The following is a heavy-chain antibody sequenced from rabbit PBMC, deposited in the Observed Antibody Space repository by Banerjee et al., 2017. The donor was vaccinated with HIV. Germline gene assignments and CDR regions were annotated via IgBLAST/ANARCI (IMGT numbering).Heavy chain of an antibody. Sequence: QEQLEESGGGLVKPEGSLTLTCTASGFSFSSSYYMCWVRQAPGKGLEWIGCIVAGSDGMTYYASWAKGRITISKTSSTTETLQMTSLTAADTATYFCARDLAGVTGWNFGLWGPGTLVTVS. D-gene: IGHD4-1*01. CDR1: GFSFSSSYY. J-gene: IGHJ4*01. CDR3: ARDLAGVTGWNFGL. V-gene: IGHV1S45*01. CDR2: IVAGSDGMT.